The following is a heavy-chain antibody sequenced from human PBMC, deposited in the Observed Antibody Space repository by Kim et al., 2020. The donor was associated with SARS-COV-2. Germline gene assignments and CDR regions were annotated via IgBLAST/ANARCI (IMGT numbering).Heavy chain of an antibody. CDR3: AREGSRITMVRGVKNYYYYGMDV. CDR1: GYTFTSYA. J-gene: IGHJ6*02. CDR2: INTNTGNP. Sequence: ASVKVSCKASGYTFTSYAMNWVRQAPGQGLEWMGWINTNTGNPTYAQGFTGRFVFSLDTSVSTAYLQISSLKAEDTAVYYCAREGSRITMVRGVKNYYYYGMDVWGQGTTVTVSS. D-gene: IGHD3-10*01. V-gene: IGHV7-4-1*02.